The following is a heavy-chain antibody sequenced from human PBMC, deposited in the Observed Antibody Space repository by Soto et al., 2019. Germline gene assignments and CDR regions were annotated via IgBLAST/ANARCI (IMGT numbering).Heavy chain of an antibody. CDR1: EGNFIGYA. CDR2: ISVSGGST. J-gene: IGHJ4*02. Sequence: PVGPLRLSYTASEGNFIGYAMSWVRQAPGKGLEWVSAISVSGGSTYYADSVKGRFTIPRNNSKNTLYLKMNSRRAEETAVYYCAKDFPALPAFWGKGTLVPGSS. V-gene: IGHV3-23*01. D-gene: IGHD3-3*02. CDR3: AKDFPALPAF.